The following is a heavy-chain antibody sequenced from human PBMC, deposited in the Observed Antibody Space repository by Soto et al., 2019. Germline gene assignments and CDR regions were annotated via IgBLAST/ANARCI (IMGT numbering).Heavy chain of an antibody. D-gene: IGHD6-6*01. CDR2: IDWDDDK. CDR1: GFSLSTSGMR. Sequence: VSGPTLVNPTQTLTLTCTFSGFSLSTSGMRVSWIRQPPGKALEWLALIDWDDDKYYSTSLKTRLTISKDTSKNQVVLTMTNMDPVDTATYYCARIPRRINYYYGMDVWGQGTTVTVSS. CDR3: ARIPRRINYYYGMDV. J-gene: IGHJ6*02. V-gene: IGHV2-70*01.